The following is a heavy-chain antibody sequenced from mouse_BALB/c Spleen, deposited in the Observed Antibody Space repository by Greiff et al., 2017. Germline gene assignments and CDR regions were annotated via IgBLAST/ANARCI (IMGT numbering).Heavy chain of an antibody. CDR2: ISSGSSTI. Sequence: EVQLVESGGGLVQPGGSRKLSCAASGFTFSSFGMHWVRQAPEKGLEWVAYISSGSSTIYYADTVKGRFTISRDNPENTLFLQMTSLRSEDTAMYYCARRGYSRAMDYWGQGTSVTVSS. V-gene: IGHV5-17*02. CDR1: GFTFSSFG. D-gene: IGHD2-12*01. J-gene: IGHJ4*01. CDR3: ARRGYSRAMDY.